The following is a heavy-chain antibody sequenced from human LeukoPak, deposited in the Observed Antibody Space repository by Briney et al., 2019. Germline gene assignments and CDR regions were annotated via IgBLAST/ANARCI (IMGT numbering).Heavy chain of an antibody. D-gene: IGHD3-9*01. V-gene: IGHV4-39*07. CDR1: GGSISSYY. J-gene: IGHJ4*02. Sequence: SETLSLTCTVSGGSISSYYWGWIRQPPGKGLDWIASISYSGNTNYNPSLKSRVTISIDTSKNQFSLNLTSVTAADTAVYYCARGFHDVLTGPDYWGQGTLVTVSS. CDR2: ISYSGNT. CDR3: ARGFHDVLTGPDY.